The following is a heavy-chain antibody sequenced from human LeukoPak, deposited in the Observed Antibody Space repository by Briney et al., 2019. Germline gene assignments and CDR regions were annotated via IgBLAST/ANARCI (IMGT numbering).Heavy chain of an antibody. J-gene: IGHJ4*02. V-gene: IGHV4-59*12. CDR1: GGSISSYY. D-gene: IGHD5/OR15-5a*01. CDR3: ARLSPSPDY. Sequence: SETLSLTCTVSGGSISSYYWSWIRQPPGKGLEWIGYIYYSGSTNYNPSLKSRVTISVDTSKSQFSLNLRSVTAADTAVYFCARLSPSPDYWGQGTLVTVSS. CDR2: IYYSGST.